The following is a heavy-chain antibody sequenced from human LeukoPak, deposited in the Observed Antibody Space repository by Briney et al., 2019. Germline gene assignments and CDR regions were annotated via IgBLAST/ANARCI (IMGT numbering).Heavy chain of an antibody. D-gene: IGHD6-25*01. V-gene: IGHV4-4*07. CDR1: GDSIRSFY. CDR2: INSSGRT. J-gene: IGHJ5*02. CDR3: ARHPSAAAAVDP. Sequence: SETMSLTCTVSGDSIRSFYWSWIRQPAGKGLEWIGRINSSGRTNYNPSLNSRVTMSADTSNNQFSLKLSSVTAADTAVYYCARHPSAAAAVDPWGQGTLVTVSS.